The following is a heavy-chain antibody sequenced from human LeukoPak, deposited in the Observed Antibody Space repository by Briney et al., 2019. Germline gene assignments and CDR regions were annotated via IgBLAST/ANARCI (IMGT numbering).Heavy chain of an antibody. V-gene: IGHV3-30*18. Sequence: QAGGSLRLSCAASGFTFSSYGMHWVRQAPGKGLEWVAVISYDGSNEYYADSVKGRFTISRDNYKKTLYLQMNSLRAEDTAVFYCAKESWSTGSGKGAFDIWGQGTMVTVSS. CDR1: GFTFSSYG. CDR2: ISYDGSNE. D-gene: IGHD3-10*01. J-gene: IGHJ3*02. CDR3: AKESWSTGSGKGAFDI.